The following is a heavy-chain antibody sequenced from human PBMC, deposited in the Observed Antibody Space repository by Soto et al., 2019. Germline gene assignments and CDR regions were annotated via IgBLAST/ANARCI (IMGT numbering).Heavy chain of an antibody. CDR1: GGSVSSGSYY. CDR2: IYYSGST. V-gene: IGHV4-61*01. J-gene: IGHJ6*02. CDR3: ARSGVYCSSTSCYYYYGMDV. D-gene: IGHD2-2*01. Sequence: SETLSLTCTVSGGSVSSGSYYWSWIRQPPGKGLEWIGYIYYSGSTNYNPSLKSRVTISVDASKNQFSLKLSSVTAADTAVYYCARSGVYCSSTSCYYYYGMDVWGQGTTVTVSS.